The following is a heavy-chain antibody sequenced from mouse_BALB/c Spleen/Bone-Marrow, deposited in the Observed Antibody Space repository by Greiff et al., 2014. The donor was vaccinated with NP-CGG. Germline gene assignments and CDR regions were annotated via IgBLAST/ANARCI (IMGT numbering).Heavy chain of an antibody. CDR3: ARNGYYGWIAY. Sequence: DVMLVESGGGLVQPGGSLKLSCAASGFDFSRYWMTWVRQALGKGLEWIGEINPDSSTINYTPSLKDKFIISRDNAKNTLYLQMSKVRSEDTALYYCARNGYYGWIAYWGQGTLVTVSA. CDR1: GFDFSRYW. D-gene: IGHD2-3*01. CDR2: INPDSSTI. J-gene: IGHJ3*01. V-gene: IGHV4-1*02.